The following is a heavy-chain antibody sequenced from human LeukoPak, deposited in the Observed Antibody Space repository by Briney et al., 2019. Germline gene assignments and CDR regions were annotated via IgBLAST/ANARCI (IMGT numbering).Heavy chain of an antibody. CDR3: ARAMSGQEYYYYYGMDV. V-gene: IGHV3-30-3*01. Sequence: GGSLRLSCAASGFTFSSYAMHWVRQAPGKGLEWVAVISYDGSNKYYADSVKGRFTISRDNSKNTLYLQMNSLRAEDTAVYYCARAMSGQEYYYYYGMDVWGQGTTVTVSS. CDR2: ISYDGSNK. D-gene: IGHD3-22*01. CDR1: GFTFSSYA. J-gene: IGHJ6*02.